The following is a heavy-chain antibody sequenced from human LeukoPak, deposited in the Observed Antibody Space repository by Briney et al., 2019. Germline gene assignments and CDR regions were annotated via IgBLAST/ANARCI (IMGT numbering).Heavy chain of an antibody. V-gene: IGHV4-39*01. CDR3: ARLDYYDSSGYYPPRNYYYYGMDV. CDR1: GGSISSSSYY. J-gene: IGHJ6*02. Sequence: PSETLSLTCTVSGGSISSSSYYWGWIRQPPGKGLEWIGSIYYSGSTYYNPSLKSRVTTSVDTSKNQFSLKLSSVTAADTAVYYCARLDYYDSSGYYPPRNYYYYGMDVWGQGTTVTVSS. CDR2: IYYSGST. D-gene: IGHD3-22*01.